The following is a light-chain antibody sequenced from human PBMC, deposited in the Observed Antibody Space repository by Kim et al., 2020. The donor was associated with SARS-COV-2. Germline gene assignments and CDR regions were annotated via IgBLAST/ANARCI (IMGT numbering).Light chain of an antibody. V-gene: IGKV1-39*01. CDR1: ISRY. Sequence: ISRYLNWHQQKPGKAPKVLIYAASSLQSGVPSRFSGSGSGTDFTLTISSLQPEDFATYYCQQTYRAPDTFGQGTKVDIK. CDR3: QQTYRAPDT. J-gene: IGKJ2*01. CDR2: AAS.